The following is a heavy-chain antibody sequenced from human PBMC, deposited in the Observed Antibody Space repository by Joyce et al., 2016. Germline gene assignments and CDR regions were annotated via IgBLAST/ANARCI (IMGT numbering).Heavy chain of an antibody. J-gene: IGHJ6*02. CDR3: AREARMQLTYYYFGLDV. CDR2: INQDGSEK. D-gene: IGHD5-18*01. CDR1: GFMFSSYW. V-gene: IGHV3-7*01. Sequence: EVQLVESGGRLVQPGGSLRLSCAASGFMFSSYWMIWVRQAPGKGLEWVANINQDGSEKNYVDSVKGRFTNSRDNAKKSLYLQMNSLRAEDTAVYYCAREARMQLTYYYFGLDVWGQGTTVVVSS.